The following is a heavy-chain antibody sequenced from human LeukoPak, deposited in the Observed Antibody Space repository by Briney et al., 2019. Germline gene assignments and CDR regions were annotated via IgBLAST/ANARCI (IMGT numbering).Heavy chain of an antibody. V-gene: IGHV2-5*02. D-gene: IGHD3-22*01. CDR3: AHRPITMIGEDYFDY. CDR1: GFSLRTSGVA. CDR2: IYWDDDE. J-gene: IGHJ4*02. Sequence: SGPTLVKPTQTLTLTCTFSGFSLRTSGVAVAWIRQPPGKALKWLALIYWDDDERYSPSLRSRLTISKDTSKNQVVLTMTNMDPVDTATYYCAHRPITMIGEDYFDYWGQGTLVTVSS.